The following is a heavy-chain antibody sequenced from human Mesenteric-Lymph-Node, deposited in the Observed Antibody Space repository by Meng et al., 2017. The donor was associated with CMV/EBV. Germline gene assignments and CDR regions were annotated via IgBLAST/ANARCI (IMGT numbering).Heavy chain of an antibody. CDR1: GFSLSTSGVG. D-gene: IGHD6-13*01. CDR3: AHSSGIAAAGPFYFDY. V-gene: IGHV2-5*02. CDR2: IYWDDDK. Sequence: QITLKESGPTLVKPTPTPTLTCTFSGFSLSTSGVGVGWIRQPPGKALEWLALIYWDDDKRYSPSLKSRLTITKDTSKNQVVLTMTNMDPVDTATYYCAHSSGIAAAGPFYFDYWGQGTLVTVSS. J-gene: IGHJ4*02.